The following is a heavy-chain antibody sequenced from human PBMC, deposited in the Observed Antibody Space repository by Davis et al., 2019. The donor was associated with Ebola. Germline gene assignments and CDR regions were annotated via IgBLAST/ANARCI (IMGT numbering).Heavy chain of an antibody. Sequence: GESLKISCAASGFTFSSYWMSWVRQAPGKGLEWVANIKQDGSEKYYVDSVKGRFTISRDNAKNSLYLQMNSLRDEDTAVYYCARDSPNYYYYYMDVWGKGTTVTVSS. V-gene: IGHV3-7*01. CDR3: ARDSPNYYYYYMDV. J-gene: IGHJ6*03. CDR2: IKQDGSEK. CDR1: GFTFSSYW.